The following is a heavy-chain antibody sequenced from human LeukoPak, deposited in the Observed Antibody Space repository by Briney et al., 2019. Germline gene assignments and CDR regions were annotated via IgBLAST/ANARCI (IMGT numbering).Heavy chain of an antibody. V-gene: IGHV1-2*02. J-gene: IGHJ5*02. CDR1: GYTFTDYY. Sequence: GASVKVSCKASGYTFTDYYMHWVRQAPGQGLEWMGWINPNSGGTNYAQQFQGRVTMTRDTSISTAYMELSNLRSDDTAVYYCARGIAAAGGRWFDPWGQGTLATVSS. CDR2: INPNSGGT. CDR3: ARGIAAAGGRWFDP. D-gene: IGHD6-13*01.